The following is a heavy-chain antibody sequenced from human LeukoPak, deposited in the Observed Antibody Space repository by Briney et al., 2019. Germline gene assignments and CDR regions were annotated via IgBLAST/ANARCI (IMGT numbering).Heavy chain of an antibody. V-gene: IGHV4-34*01. J-gene: IGHJ6*02. Sequence: PSETLSLTCAVYGGSFSGYFWSWIRQPPGEGLEWIGEIYHSGSTNYNPSLKSRVTISVDKSKNQFSLKLSSVTAADTAVYYCARERVAVAGTGRGMDVWGQGTTVTVSS. CDR3: ARERVAVAGTGRGMDV. CDR1: GGSFSGYF. CDR2: IYHSGST. D-gene: IGHD6-19*01.